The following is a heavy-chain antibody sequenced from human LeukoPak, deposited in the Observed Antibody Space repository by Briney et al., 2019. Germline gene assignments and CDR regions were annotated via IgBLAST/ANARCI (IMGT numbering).Heavy chain of an antibody. CDR3: ASGPPFLKYFEY. D-gene: IGHD3-3*01. Sequence: GGSLRLSCAASGFTCSTYVMNWFRQAPGEGLEWVSTISDGAEYIFYADSVKGRFTISRDDSNNALYLQMHSLRAEDTALYYCASGPPFLKYFEYWGQGTLVTVSS. CDR2: ISDGAEYI. CDR1: GFTCSTYV. J-gene: IGHJ4*02. V-gene: IGHV3-23*01.